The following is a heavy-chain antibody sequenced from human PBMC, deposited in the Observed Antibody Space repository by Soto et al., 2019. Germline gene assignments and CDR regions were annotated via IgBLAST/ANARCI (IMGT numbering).Heavy chain of an antibody. D-gene: IGHD1-26*01. V-gene: IGHV1-69*06. Sequence: QVQLVQSGAEVKRPGSSVKVSCTASGGTFSNSAISWVRQAPGQGLEWMGGIIPVIGTSNDAQKFRGRVTFTADKSTTTAYMELSSLTSEDTAVYFCARGPVIVPTTLWNWFESWGQGTLVTVSS. CDR3: ARGPVIVPTTLWNWFES. J-gene: IGHJ5*01. CDR2: IIPVIGTS. CDR1: GGTFSNSA.